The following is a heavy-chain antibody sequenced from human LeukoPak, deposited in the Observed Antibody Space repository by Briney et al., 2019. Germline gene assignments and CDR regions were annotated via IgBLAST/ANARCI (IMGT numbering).Heavy chain of an antibody. CDR3: ARTYSSSSDYYYYMDV. Sequence: GASVKVSCKASGYTFTGYYMHWVRQAPGQGLEWMGWINPNSGGTNYAQKFQGRVTMTRDTSISTAYMELSRPRSDDTAVYYCARTYSSSSDYYYYMDVWGKGTTVTVSS. V-gene: IGHV1-2*02. CDR1: GYTFTGYY. CDR2: INPNSGGT. D-gene: IGHD6-6*01. J-gene: IGHJ6*03.